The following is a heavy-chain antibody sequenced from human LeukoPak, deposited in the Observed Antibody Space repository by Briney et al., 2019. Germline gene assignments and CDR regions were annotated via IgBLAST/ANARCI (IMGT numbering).Heavy chain of an antibody. J-gene: IGHJ4*02. V-gene: IGHV3-20*04. D-gene: IGHD5-24*01. Sequence: GGSLRLSCAASGFIFGDYGMSWVRHAPGKGLEWVSSINWNGGNTAYADSVKGRFTISRDTAKDSLYLQLNSLRAEDTALYYCARDRGWLQYIDYWGQGTLVTVSS. CDR1: GFIFGDYG. CDR2: INWNGGNT. CDR3: ARDRGWLQYIDY.